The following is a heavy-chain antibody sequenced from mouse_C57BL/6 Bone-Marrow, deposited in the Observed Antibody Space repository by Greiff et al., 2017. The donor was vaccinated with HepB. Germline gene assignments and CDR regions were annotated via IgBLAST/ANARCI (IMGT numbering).Heavy chain of an antibody. CDR1: GYAFSSSW. CDR3: ARSRNCHYFDY. D-gene: IGHD4-1*02. CDR2: IYPGDGDT. Sequence: QVQLKQSGPELVKPGASVKISCKASGYAFSSSWMNWVKQRPGKGLEWIGRIYPGDGDTNYNGKFKGKATLTADKSSSTAYMQLSSLTSEDSAVYFCARSRNCHYFDYWGQGTTLTVSS. J-gene: IGHJ2*01. V-gene: IGHV1-82*01.